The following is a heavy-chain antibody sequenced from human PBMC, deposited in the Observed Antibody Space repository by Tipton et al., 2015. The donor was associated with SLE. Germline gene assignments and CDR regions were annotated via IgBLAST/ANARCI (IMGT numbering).Heavy chain of an antibody. Sequence: TLSLTCTVSGGSISNYYWSWIRQPPGKGLEWIGYIYYSGNTNYNPSLKSRVTISVDTSKNQFSLKLSSVTAADTAVYYCARDQVGARDLDFWGQGSLVTVSS. CDR3: ARDQVGARDLDF. CDR2: IYYSGNT. J-gene: IGHJ4*02. CDR1: GGSISNYY. V-gene: IGHV4-59*01. D-gene: IGHD3-16*01.